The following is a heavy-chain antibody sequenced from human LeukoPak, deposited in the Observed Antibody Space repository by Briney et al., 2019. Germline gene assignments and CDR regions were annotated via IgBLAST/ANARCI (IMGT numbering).Heavy chain of an antibody. D-gene: IGHD2/OR15-2a*01. CDR1: GFTFSSYA. CDR3: ARDGVVGTTLFDI. CDR2: IYSGGST. Sequence: GGSLRLSCAASGFTFSSYAMHWVRQAPGKGLEWVSVIYSGGSTYYADSVKGRFTISRDNSKNTLYLQMNSLRAEDTAVYYCARDGVVGTTLFDIWGQGTMVTVSS. V-gene: IGHV3-53*01. J-gene: IGHJ3*02.